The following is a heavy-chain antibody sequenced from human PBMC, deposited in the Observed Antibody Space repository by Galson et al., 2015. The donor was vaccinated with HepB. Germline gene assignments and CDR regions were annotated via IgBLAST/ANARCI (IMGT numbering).Heavy chain of an antibody. CDR3: ARDPESGYFDY. V-gene: IGHV1-3*01. CDR1: GYTFTSSA. Sequence: SVKVSCKASGYTFTSSAMHWVRQAPGQRLEWMGWINAGNGNTKYSQKFQGRVTITRDTSASTAYMELSSLRSEDTAVYYCARDPESGYFDYWGQGTLVTVSS. J-gene: IGHJ4*02. D-gene: IGHD1-14*01. CDR2: INAGNGNT.